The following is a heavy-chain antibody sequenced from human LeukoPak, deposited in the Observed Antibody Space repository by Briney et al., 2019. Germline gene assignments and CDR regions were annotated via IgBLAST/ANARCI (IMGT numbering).Heavy chain of an antibody. CDR1: GFTFSSYA. V-gene: IGHV3-30-3*01. D-gene: IGHD2/OR15-2a*01. Sequence: PGGSLRLFCAASGFTFSSYAMHWVRQAPGKGLEWVAVISYDGSNKYYADSVKGRFTISRDNSKNTLYLQMNSLRAEDTAVYYCAREGFSTGPFDYWGQGTLVTVSS. J-gene: IGHJ4*02. CDR2: ISYDGSNK. CDR3: AREGFSTGPFDY.